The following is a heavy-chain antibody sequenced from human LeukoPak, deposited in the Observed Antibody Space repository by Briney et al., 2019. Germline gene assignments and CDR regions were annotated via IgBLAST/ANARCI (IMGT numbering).Heavy chain of an antibody. CDR3: AGAYRGSSWYGGDY. D-gene: IGHD6-13*01. Sequence: ASVKVSCKASGYTFTSYDINWVRQATGQGLEWMGWMNPNSGNTGYAQKFQGRVTMTRNTSISTAYMELSSLRSEDTAVYYCAGAYRGSSWYGGDYWGQGTLVTVSS. CDR1: GYTFTSYD. V-gene: IGHV1-8*01. J-gene: IGHJ4*02. CDR2: MNPNSGNT.